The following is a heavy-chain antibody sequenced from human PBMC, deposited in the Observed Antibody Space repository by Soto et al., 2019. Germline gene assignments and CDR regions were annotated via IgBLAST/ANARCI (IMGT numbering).Heavy chain of an antibody. Sequence: VSLTCSVSGGSISTSSYFGGWIRHPPGKGLEWVGAVHYSGSANYRSSLQSRVTISVDTSQNQFSPRLRSVTAADTAVYYCARHRWGSGSYSGLLDFWGQGALVTVSS. CDR3: ARHRWGSGSYSGLLDF. V-gene: IGHV4-39*01. D-gene: IGHD3-10*01. CDR2: VHYSGSA. J-gene: IGHJ4*02. CDR1: GGSISTSSYF.